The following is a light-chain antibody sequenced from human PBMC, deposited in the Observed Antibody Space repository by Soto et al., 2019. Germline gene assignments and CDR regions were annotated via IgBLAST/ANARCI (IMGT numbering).Light chain of an antibody. V-gene: IGKV2-28*01. Sequence: EIVMTQSPLSLPVTPGEPASISCRSSQSLLYSNGYNYLDWYLQKPGQSPQLLIYLGSNRASGVPDRFSGSGSDTDFTLNISRVEAEDVGVYFCMQAVQTPLTFGGGTKVEIK. J-gene: IGKJ4*01. CDR1: QSLLYSNGYNY. CDR2: LGS. CDR3: MQAVQTPLT.